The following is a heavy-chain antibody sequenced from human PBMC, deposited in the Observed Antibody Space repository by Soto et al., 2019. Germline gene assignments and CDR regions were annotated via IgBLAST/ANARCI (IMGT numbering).Heavy chain of an antibody. V-gene: IGHV1-69*08. J-gene: IGHJ6*03. CDR1: GGTFSSYT. CDR3: ARDLRGDYGDRYYYYYMDV. CDR2: IIPILGIA. Sequence: QVQLVQSGAEVKKPGSSVKVSCKASGGTFSSYTISWVRQAPGQGLEWMGRIIPILGIANYAQKFQGRVTITADKSTSTAYMELSSLRSEDTAVYYCARDLRGDYGDRYYYYYMDVWGKGTTVTVSS. D-gene: IGHD4-17*01.